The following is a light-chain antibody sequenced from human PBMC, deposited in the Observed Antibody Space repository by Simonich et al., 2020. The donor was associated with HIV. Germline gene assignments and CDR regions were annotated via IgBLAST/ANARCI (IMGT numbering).Light chain of an antibody. V-gene: IGKV4-1*01. CDR3: HQYSSTPQT. J-gene: IGKJ1*01. CDR1: RSVLYSSNNKNY. Sequence: DIVRTQSPASLAVSLGERATINCKSSRSVLYSSNNKNYLAWYQQKPGQPPKMLIYWASTRESGVPDRFSASGSGTDFTLTISSLQAEDVAVYYCHQYSSTPQTFGQGTKVEIK. CDR2: WAS.